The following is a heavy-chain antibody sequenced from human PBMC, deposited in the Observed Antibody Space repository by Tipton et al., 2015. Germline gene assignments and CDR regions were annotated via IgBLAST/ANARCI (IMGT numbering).Heavy chain of an antibody. CDR1: GFSFGSYA. V-gene: IGHV3-23*01. D-gene: IGHD3-22*01. CDR2: ISGSGRNT. Sequence: GSLRLSCAASGFSFGSYAMDWVRQTPGKGLEWVSAISGSGRNTYYAESVKGRFTISRDNSKKTLFLQMNSLRAEDTGVYYCAQDPIVEVNVPGYFDYWGQGTLVTVSS. J-gene: IGHJ4*02. CDR3: AQDPIVEVNVPGYFDY.